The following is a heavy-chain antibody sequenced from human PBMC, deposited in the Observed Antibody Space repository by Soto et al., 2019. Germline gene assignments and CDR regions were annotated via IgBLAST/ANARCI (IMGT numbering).Heavy chain of an antibody. CDR3: AKGEGSSGYYSLFDY. CDR1: GFTFDDYA. D-gene: IGHD3-22*01. J-gene: IGHJ4*02. CDR2: ISWNSGSI. Sequence: EVQLVESGGGLVQPGRSLRLSCAASGFTFDDYAMHWVRQAPGKGLEWVSGISWNSGSIGYADSGKGRFTISRDNAKNSLYLQMNSLRAEDTALYYCAKGEGSSGYYSLFDYWGQGTLVTVSS. V-gene: IGHV3-9*01.